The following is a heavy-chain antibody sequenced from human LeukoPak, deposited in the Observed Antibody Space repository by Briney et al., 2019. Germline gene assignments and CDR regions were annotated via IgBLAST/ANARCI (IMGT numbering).Heavy chain of an antibody. CDR1: GFSFNTYA. CDR2: ISGGGSSS. V-gene: IGHV3-23*01. J-gene: IGHJ4*02. Sequence: GGSLRLACAASGFSFNTYAMSGVGEVPGKGLEWVSSISGGGSSSYNADSVRGRFTISRDNSKNTLYLQMNSLRAGDTAVYYCAKDPVFGQSQIIYYFEYWGQGTLVTVSS. CDR3: AKDPVFGQSQIIYYFEY. D-gene: IGHD3-10*01.